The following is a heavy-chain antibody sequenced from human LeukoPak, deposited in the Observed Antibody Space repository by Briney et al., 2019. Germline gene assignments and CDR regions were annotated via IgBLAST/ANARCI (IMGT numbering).Heavy chain of an antibody. CDR3: ARESKEGYDFWSGYYLNYYYYYMDV. Sequence: AGGSLRLSCAASGFSFSSYEMNWVRQAPGKGLEWVSYISSSGSTIYYADSVKGRFTISRDNATNSLYLQMNSLRAEDTAVYYWARESKEGYDFWSGYYLNYYYYYMDVWGKGTTVTVSS. V-gene: IGHV3-48*03. D-gene: IGHD3-3*01. CDR2: ISSSGSTI. CDR1: GFSFSSYE. J-gene: IGHJ6*03.